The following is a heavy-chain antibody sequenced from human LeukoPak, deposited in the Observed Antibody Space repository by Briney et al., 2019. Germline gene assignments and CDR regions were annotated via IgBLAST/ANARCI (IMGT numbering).Heavy chain of an antibody. J-gene: IGHJ3*02. CDR1: GFTFSSYA. CDR3: AKAGGGSDYGVDAFDI. Sequence: PGGSLRLSCAASGFTFSSYAMSWVRQAPGKGLEWVSAISGSGGSTYYADSVKGRFTISRDNSKNTLYLQMNSLRAEDTAVYYCAKAGGGSDYGVDAFDIWGGGTMVTVFS. D-gene: IGHD1-26*01. V-gene: IGHV3-23*01. CDR2: ISGSGGST.